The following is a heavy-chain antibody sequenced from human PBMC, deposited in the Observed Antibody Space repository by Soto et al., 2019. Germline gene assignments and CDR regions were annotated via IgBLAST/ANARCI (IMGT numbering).Heavy chain of an antibody. V-gene: IGHV3-11*06. CDR2: SSNSGTFA. CDR1: GFTFSDYY. Sequence: PGESLRLSCAASGFTFSDYYMSWVRQAPGRGLEWISYSSNSGTFARYATSVKGRFSISRDNANNSLYLEMNSLRVEDTAVYYCARSGDNFNVLDYWGQGIPVAVSS. CDR3: ARSGDNFNVLDY. D-gene: IGHD1-1*01. J-gene: IGHJ4*02.